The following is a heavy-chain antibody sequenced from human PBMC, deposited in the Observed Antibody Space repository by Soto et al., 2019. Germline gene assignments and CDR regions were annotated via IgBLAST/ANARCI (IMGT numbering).Heavy chain of an antibody. J-gene: IGHJ4*02. CDR1: GGTFSSYT. D-gene: IGHD1-26*01. V-gene: IGHV1-69*02. Sequence: QVQLVQSGAEVKKPGSSVKVSCKASGGTFSSYTISWVRQAPGQGFEWMGRIIPILGIANYAQKFQGRVTITADKSTSTAYMELSSLRSEDTAVYYCARLPIIVGATNLDYWGQGTLVTVSS. CDR3: ARLPIIVGATNLDY. CDR2: IIPILGIA.